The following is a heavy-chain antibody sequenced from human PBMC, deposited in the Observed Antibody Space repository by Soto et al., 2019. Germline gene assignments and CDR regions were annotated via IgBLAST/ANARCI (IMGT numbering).Heavy chain of an antibody. V-gene: IGHV4-31*03. CDR3: ARGVTMVRGVIHTPYFDY. J-gene: IGHJ4*02. CDR2: IYYSGST. Sequence: SETLSLTCTVSGGSISSGGYYWSWIRQHPGKGLEWIGYIYYSGSTYYNPSLKSRVTISVDTSKNQFSLKLSSVPAADTAVYYCARGVTMVRGVIHTPYFDYWGQGTLVTVSS. D-gene: IGHD3-10*01. CDR1: GGSISSGGYY.